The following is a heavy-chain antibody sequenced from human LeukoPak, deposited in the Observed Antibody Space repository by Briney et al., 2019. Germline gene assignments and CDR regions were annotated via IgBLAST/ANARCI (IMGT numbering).Heavy chain of an antibody. CDR1: GYSISSGYY. D-gene: IGHD3-10*01. Sequence: SETLSLTCTVSGYSISSGYYWGWSRPPPGKGQEGIGSIYHSGSTYYNPSLKRRVTISVDTSKNQFSLKLSSVTAADTAVYYCARFWFGELSNWFDLWGQGTLVTVSS. CDR2: IYHSGST. CDR3: ARFWFGELSNWFDL. V-gene: IGHV4-38-2*02. J-gene: IGHJ5*02.